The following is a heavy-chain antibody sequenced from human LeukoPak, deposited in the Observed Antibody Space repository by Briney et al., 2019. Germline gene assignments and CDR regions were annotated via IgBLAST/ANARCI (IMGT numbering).Heavy chain of an antibody. J-gene: IGHJ3*02. Sequence: PGGSLRLSCAASGFTFSSYSMNWVRQAPGKGLEWVSSISSSSSYIYYADSVKGRFTISRDNAKNSLYLEMNSLRAEDTAVYYCARVSSPGVAAAGYAFDIWGQGTMVTVSS. CDR3: ARVSSPGVAAAGYAFDI. CDR1: GFTFSSYS. CDR2: ISSSSSYI. D-gene: IGHD6-13*01. V-gene: IGHV3-21*01.